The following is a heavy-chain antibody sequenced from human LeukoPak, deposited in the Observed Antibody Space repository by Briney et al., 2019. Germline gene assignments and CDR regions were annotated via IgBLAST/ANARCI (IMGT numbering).Heavy chain of an antibody. Sequence: GGSLRPSCAASGFSISSYWMSWVRQAPGRGLQWVANIKQDGSDKYYMDSVEGRFTISRDNAKNSLYLQMNSLRAEDTAVYYCARLRNPGFYFDYWGQGTLVTVSS. CDR1: GFSISSYW. CDR3: ARLRNPGFYFDY. CDR2: IKQDGSDK. D-gene: IGHD5-12*01. V-gene: IGHV3-7*03. J-gene: IGHJ4*02.